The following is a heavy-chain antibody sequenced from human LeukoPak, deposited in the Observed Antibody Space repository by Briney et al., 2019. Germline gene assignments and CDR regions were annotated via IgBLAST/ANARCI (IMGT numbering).Heavy chain of an antibody. CDR3: AREGYGDYYFDN. J-gene: IGHJ4*02. Sequence: KPGGSLRLSFAASGFTFSRYSMNWVRQAPGKGLDWVSSISSVISYTYYADSLKGRFTISRDNAKNSLYLQMNSLRADDTAVYYCAREGYGDYYFDNWGQGTLVTVSS. D-gene: IGHD4-17*01. V-gene: IGHV3-21*01. CDR1: GFTFSRYS. CDR2: ISSVISYT.